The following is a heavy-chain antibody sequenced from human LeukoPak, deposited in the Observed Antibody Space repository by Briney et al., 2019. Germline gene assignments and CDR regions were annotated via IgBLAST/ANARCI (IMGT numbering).Heavy chain of an antibody. CDR2: IWYDGSNK. V-gene: IGHV3-33*01. D-gene: IGHD3-22*01. CDR1: GFTFSSYG. Sequence: GRSLRLSCAASGFTFSSYGMHWVRQAPGKGLEWVAVIWYDGSNKYYADSVKGRFTISRDNSKNTLYLQMNSLRAEDTAVYYCARNGGPYYYDSSGYYCGYWGQGTLVTVSS. J-gene: IGHJ4*02. CDR3: ARNGGPYYYDSSGYYCGY.